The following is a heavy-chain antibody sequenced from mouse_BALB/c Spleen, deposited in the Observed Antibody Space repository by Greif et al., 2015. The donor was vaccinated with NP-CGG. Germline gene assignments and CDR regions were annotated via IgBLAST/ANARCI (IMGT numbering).Heavy chain of an antibody. Sequence: VQLQQSGAELAKPGASVKMSCKASGYTFTSYWMHWVKQRPGQGLEWIGYINPSTGYTEYNQKFKDKATLTADKSSSTAYMQMSRLTSEDSAVYYCARREVATAYWGQGTPVTVSA. V-gene: IGHV1-7*01. CDR2: INPSTGYT. CDR3: ARREVATAY. CDR1: GYTFTSYW. J-gene: IGHJ3*01.